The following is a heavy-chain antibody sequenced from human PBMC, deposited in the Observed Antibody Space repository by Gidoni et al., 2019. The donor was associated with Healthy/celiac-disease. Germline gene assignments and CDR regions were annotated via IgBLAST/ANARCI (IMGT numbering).Heavy chain of an antibody. CDR1: GGSFSGYY. D-gene: IGHD6-19*01. J-gene: IGHJ4*02. Sequence: QVQLQQWGAGLLKPSETLSLTCAVYGGSFSGYYWSWIRQPPGKGLEWIGEINHSGSTNYNPSLKSRVTISVDTSKNQFSLKLSSVTAADTAVYYCARRSSGWRFDYWGQGTLVTVSS. V-gene: IGHV4-34*01. CDR3: ARRSSGWRFDY. CDR2: INHSGST.